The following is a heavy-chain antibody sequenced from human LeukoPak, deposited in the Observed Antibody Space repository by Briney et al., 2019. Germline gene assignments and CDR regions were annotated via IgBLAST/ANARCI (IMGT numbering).Heavy chain of an antibody. J-gene: IGHJ5*02. CDR1: GYSFTNYW. D-gene: IGHD5-18*01. CDR2: INPGGSHI. V-gene: IGHV5-51*01. Sequence: GESLKISCKGSGYSFTNYWIAWVCQMPGKGLEWMGAINPGGSHIRYSPSFQGQVTISTDKSISTAYLQWSSLKASDTAIYYCARKNPTALRNNWFDPWGQGTLVTVSS. CDR3: ARKNPTALRNNWFDP.